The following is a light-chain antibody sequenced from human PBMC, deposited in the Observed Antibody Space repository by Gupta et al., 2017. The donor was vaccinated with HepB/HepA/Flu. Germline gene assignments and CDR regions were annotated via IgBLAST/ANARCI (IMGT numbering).Light chain of an antibody. CDR3: QHRDSNHQGIT. CDR2: AAS. Sequence: DIQMTQSPSSLSASVGDRVTITCRASQSVRNYLHWYQQKPGKAPKLLIYAASSLQRGVLSRCSGSGVGTDVKLTINSRQPEDVETYYCQHRDSNHQGITFGHGTKVDIK. CDR1: QSVRNY. V-gene: IGKV1-39*01. J-gene: IGKJ3*01.